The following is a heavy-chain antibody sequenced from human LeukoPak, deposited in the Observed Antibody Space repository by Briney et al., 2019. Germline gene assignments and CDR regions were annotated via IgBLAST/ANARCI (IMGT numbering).Heavy chain of an antibody. CDR3: AREDGYNWSFDY. Sequence: SETLSLTCTVSGGSISSSSYYWGWIRQPPGKGLEWIGSIYYSGSTYYNPSLKSRVTISVDTSKNQFSLKLSSVTAADTAVYYCAREDGYNWSFDYWGQGTLVTVSS. CDR1: GGSISSSSYY. V-gene: IGHV4-39*07. CDR2: IYYSGST. D-gene: IGHD5-24*01. J-gene: IGHJ4*02.